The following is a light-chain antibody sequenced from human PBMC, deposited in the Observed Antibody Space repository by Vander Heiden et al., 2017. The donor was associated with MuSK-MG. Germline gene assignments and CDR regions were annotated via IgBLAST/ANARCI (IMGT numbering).Light chain of an antibody. CDR2: AAS. J-gene: IGKJ1*01. CDR1: QSISSY. Sequence: DIQMPPSPSSVSASVGDRVTIPCRASQSISSYLDWYQQKPGKAPKLLIYAASSLQSGVPSRFSGSGSGTDFTLTISSLQPEDFATYYCQQSYSTPWTFGQGTKVEIK. V-gene: IGKV1-39*01. CDR3: QQSYSTPWT.